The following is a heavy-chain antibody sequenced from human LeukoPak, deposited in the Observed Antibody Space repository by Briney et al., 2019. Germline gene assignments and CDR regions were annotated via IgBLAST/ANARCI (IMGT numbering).Heavy chain of an antibody. CDR2: IYYSGSA. J-gene: IGHJ4*02. CDR1: GGPISSYY. Sequence: PSETLSLTCTVSGGPISSYYWSWIRQPPGKGLEWIGYIYYSGSANYNPSLKSRVTISVDTSKNQFSLKLSSVTAADTAVYYCASSSSSWYLYFGYWGQGTMVTVSS. V-gene: IGHV4-59*08. CDR3: ASSSSSWYLYFGY. D-gene: IGHD6-13*01.